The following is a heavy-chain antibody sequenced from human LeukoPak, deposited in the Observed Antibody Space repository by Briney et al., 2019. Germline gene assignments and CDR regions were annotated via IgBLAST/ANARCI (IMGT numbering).Heavy chain of an antibody. CDR1: GVSFSGYY. D-gene: IGHD2-15*01. Sequence: PSETLFLTCAVYGVSFSGYYWSWIRQPPGEGLEWIGEINHSGSTNYDPSLKSRVTISVDTSKNQFSLKLNSVTAADTAVYYCARGLSAIVYWGQGTLVTVSS. CDR2: INHSGST. J-gene: IGHJ4*02. CDR3: ARGLSAIVY. V-gene: IGHV4-34*01.